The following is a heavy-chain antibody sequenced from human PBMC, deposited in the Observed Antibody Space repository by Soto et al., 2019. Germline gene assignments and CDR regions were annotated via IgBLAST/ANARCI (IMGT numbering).Heavy chain of an antibody. CDR1: EDSFRGAEYY. Sequence: NPXETLSLTCTVSEDSFRGAEYYWSWIRQPLGKGPEWIGYTYYNGDTKYNPALRSRVTMSEDTSKNQFSLRLSSVTAADTAVYFCARGPAYIDGWRTFDLWGRGILVTVSS. V-gene: IGHV4-61*08. J-gene: IGHJ4*02. CDR3: ARGPAYIDGWRTFDL. CDR2: TYYNGDT. D-gene: IGHD6-19*01.